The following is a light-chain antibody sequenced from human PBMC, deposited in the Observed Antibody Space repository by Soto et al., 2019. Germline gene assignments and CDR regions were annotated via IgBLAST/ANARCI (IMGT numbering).Light chain of an antibody. V-gene: IGLV4-69*01. CDR3: QTWGTDTRV. CDR1: SGHSDYA. CDR2: VNHDGTH. J-gene: IGLJ3*02. Sequence: QTVVTQSPSASASLGASVSFTCTLDSGHSDYAIAWHQQRPERGPQYLTKVNHDGTHKKGDGIPDRFSGSSSGAERYLTISSLQSEDEAEYYCQTWGTDTRVFGGGTKLTVL.